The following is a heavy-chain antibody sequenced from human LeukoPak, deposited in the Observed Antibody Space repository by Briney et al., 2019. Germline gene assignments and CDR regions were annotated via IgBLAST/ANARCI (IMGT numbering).Heavy chain of an antibody. CDR3: ARDHRYDSSGYQGY. J-gene: IGHJ4*02. D-gene: IGHD3-22*01. CDR1: GFTFSSYG. CDR2: IRYDGSNK. Sequence: TGGSLRLSCAASGFTFSSYGMHWVRQAPGKGLEWVAFIRYDGSNKYYADSVKGRFTISRDNSKNTLYLQMNSLRAEDTAVYYCARDHRYDSSGYQGYWGQGTLVTVSS. V-gene: IGHV3-30*02.